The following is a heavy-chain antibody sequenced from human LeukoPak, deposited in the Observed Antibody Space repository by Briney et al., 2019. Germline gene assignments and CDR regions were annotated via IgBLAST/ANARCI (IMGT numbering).Heavy chain of an antibody. CDR3: ARGRVVVAARRIRYFDY. D-gene: IGHD2-15*01. CDR2: IYYSGST. CDR1: GGSISSSSNY. Sequence: SETLSLTCTVSGGSISSSSNYWGWIRQPPGKGLEWIGSIYYSGSTYYNPSLKSRVTISVDTSKNQFSLKLSSVTAADTAVYYCARGRVVVAARRIRYFDYWGQGTLVTVSS. V-gene: IGHV4-39*07. J-gene: IGHJ4*02.